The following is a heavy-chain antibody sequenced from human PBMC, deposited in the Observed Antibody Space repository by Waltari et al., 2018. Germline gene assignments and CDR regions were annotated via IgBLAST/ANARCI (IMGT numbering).Heavy chain of an antibody. CDR3: ARKYPAPLWIDY. V-gene: IGHV3-48*03. CDR2: ISSSGSTI. J-gene: IGHJ4*02. D-gene: IGHD5-18*01. CDR1: GFTCSSYE. Sequence: VQLVESGGGLVQPGGSLRLSCAASGFTCSSYEMNWVRQAPGKGLEWVSYISSSGSTIYYADSVKGRFTISRDNAKNSLYLQMNSLRAEDTAVYYCARKYPAPLWIDYWGQGTLVTVSS.